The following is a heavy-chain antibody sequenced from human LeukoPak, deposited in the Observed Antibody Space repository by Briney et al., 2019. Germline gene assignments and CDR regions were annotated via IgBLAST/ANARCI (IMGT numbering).Heavy chain of an antibody. Sequence: SETLSLTCTVSGGSISSGSYYRSWIRQPAGKGLEWIGRIYTSGSTNYNPSLKSRVTISVDTSKNQFSLKLSSVTAADTAVYYCARGIKEMRWGLLLGVAFDIWGQGTMVTVSS. CDR2: IYTSGST. CDR3: ARGIKEMRWGLLLGVAFDI. D-gene: IGHD1-26*01. V-gene: IGHV4-61*02. CDR1: GGSISSGSYY. J-gene: IGHJ3*02.